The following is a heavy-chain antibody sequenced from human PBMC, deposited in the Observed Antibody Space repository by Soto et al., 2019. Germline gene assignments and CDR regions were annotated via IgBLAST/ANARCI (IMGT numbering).Heavy chain of an antibody. V-gene: IGHV3-11*01. J-gene: IGHJ4*02. CDR1: GFTFSDYY. CDR2: ISSSGSTI. D-gene: IGHD2-15*01. Sequence: AGGSLRLSCAASGFTFSDYYMSWIRQAPGKGLEWVSYISSSGSTIYYADSVKGRFTISRDNAKNSLYLQMNSLRAEDTAVYYCARAGVNVVVVAATPLGDWGKGTLVTVAS. CDR3: ARAGVNVVVVAATPLGD.